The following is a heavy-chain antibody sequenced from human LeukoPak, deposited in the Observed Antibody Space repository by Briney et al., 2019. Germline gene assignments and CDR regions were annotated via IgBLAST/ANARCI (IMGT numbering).Heavy chain of an antibody. V-gene: IGHV3-23*01. CDR2: ISGSGGST. CDR3: AKNLHCSSTSWYVRGGDYYYYYGMDV. J-gene: IGHJ6*02. Sequence: GGSLRLSCAASGFTFSSYAMSWVRQAPGKWLEWVSAISGSGGSTYYADSVKGRFTISRDNSKNTLYLQMNSLRAEDTAVYYCAKNLHCSSTSWYVRGGDYYYYYGMDVWGQGTTVTVSS. D-gene: IGHD2-2*01. CDR1: GFTFSSYA.